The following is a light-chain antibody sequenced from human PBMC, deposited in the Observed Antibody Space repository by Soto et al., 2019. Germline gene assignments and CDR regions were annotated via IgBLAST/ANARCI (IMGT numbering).Light chain of an antibody. Sequence: DIVMTQSPDSLAVSLGERATINCKSSQSVLYSSNNKNYLAWYQQKPGQPPKLLIYWASTRESGVPDRFSGSGSGTDFTLTISSLQAEDVAVYYCQQYYSNQPKFGQGNKVEIK. V-gene: IGKV4-1*01. CDR3: QQYYSNQPK. CDR1: QSVLYSSNNKNY. J-gene: IGKJ1*01. CDR2: WAS.